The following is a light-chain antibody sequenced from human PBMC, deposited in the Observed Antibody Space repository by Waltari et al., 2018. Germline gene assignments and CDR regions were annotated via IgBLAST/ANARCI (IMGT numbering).Light chain of an antibody. J-gene: IGLJ2*01. CDR1: ALPKQY. V-gene: IGLV3-25*03. CDR2: KDT. CDR3: QSADSWGTVV. Sequence: SYELTQPPSVSVSPGQTARITCSGDALPKQYAYWYQKKPGQAPVLVIYKDTERPSGIPERFSGSRSGTTVTLTIIGVQTEDEADYYCQSADSWGTVVFGGGTELTVL.